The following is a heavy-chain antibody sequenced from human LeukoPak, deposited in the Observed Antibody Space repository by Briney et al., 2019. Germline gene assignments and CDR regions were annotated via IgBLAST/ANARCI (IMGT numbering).Heavy chain of an antibody. Sequence: PGGSLRLSCAASGFTFSSYALSWVRQAAGKGLEWDSAISDNGGTTFYADSVKGRFTITRDNSKNTMYVQMNSLRGEDTAVYYCAKDYGPKQLVFLDSWGQGTLVTVSS. V-gene: IGHV3-23*01. CDR1: GFTFSSYA. CDR2: ISDNGGTT. J-gene: IGHJ4*02. D-gene: IGHD6-13*01. CDR3: AKDYGPKQLVFLDS.